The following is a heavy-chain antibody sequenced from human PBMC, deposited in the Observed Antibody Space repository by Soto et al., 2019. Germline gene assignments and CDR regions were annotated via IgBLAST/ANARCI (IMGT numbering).Heavy chain of an antibody. J-gene: IGHJ6*02. D-gene: IGHD2-21*02. V-gene: IGHV3-33*01. Sequence: QVQLVESGGGVVQPGRSLRLSCAASGFTFSSYGMHWVRQAPGKGLEWVAVIWYDGSNKYYADSVKGRFTISRDNSKNALCRQMSSLRAEDTAVYYCARDRSPHCGGDCSLSYYYSGMDVWGQGTTVTVSS. CDR1: GFTFSSYG. CDR3: ARDRSPHCGGDCSLSYYYSGMDV. CDR2: IWYDGSNK.